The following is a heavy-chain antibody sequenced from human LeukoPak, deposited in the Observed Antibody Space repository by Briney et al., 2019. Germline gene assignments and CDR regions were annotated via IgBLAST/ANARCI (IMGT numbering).Heavy chain of an antibody. D-gene: IGHD3-3*01. V-gene: IGHV3-9*01. Sequence: GRSLRLSCAASGFTFEDSAMHWVRQAPGKGLEWVSGNTWHSGNIGYADSVKGRFTISRDNAKNSLYLQMNSLRAEDTAVYYCARDQVYASWSGRFDYYYYYMDVWGKGTTVTVSS. J-gene: IGHJ6*03. CDR3: ARDQVYASWSGRFDYYYYYMDV. CDR1: GFTFEDSA. CDR2: NTWHSGNI.